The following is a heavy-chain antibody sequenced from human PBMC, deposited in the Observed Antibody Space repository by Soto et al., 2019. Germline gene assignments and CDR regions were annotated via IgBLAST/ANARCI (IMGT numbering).Heavy chain of an antibody. V-gene: IGHV3-74*01. CDR2: IDHDGST. J-gene: IGHJ4*02. CDR3: VRDSHGDY. CDR1: GFTFSNYW. Sequence: EVQLVDSGGGLVQPGGSLRLSCAASGFTFSNYWMHWVRQAPGKGLAWVARIDHDGSTDYAGSVRGRFTVSRDNAESMLSLPMTSLRDDDTALYYCVRDSHGDYWGQGTLVTVSS.